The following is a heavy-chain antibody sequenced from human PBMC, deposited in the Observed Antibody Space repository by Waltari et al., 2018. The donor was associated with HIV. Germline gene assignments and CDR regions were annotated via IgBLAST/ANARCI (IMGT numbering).Heavy chain of an antibody. Sequence: QVQLQESGPRLVKPSETLSLTCTVSGASIISSTYFWGSTIFYYWAWIRQPPGKGLECIGGVHPSGNTHYSPSLRSRVTICVDTSKNHFSLNLTSVTAADTSVYYCVRRHYYDGTGYFVPRHFSYYNMDVWGQGTTVTVSS. CDR3: VRRHYYDGTGYFVPRHFSYYNMDV. D-gene: IGHD3-22*01. CDR1: GASIISSTYFWGSTIFYY. CDR2: VHPSGNT. V-gene: IGHV4-39*02. J-gene: IGHJ6*02.